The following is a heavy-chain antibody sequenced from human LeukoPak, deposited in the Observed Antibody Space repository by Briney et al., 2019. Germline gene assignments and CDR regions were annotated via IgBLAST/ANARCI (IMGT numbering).Heavy chain of an antibody. Sequence: ASVKVSCKASGGTFSSYAISWVRQAPGQGLEWMGGIIPIFGTANYAQKFQGRVTITTDESTSTAYMELSRLRSDDTAVYYCAREAVAGTSYYFDYWGQGTLVTVSS. V-gene: IGHV1-69*05. CDR3: AREAVAGTSYYFDY. CDR1: GGTFSSYA. J-gene: IGHJ4*02. CDR2: IIPIFGTA. D-gene: IGHD6-19*01.